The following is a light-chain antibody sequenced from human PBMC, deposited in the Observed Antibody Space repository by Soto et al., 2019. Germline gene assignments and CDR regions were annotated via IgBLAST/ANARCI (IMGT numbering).Light chain of an antibody. CDR1: QSVSSN. CDR3: QQYNNWPPVT. CDR2: GAS. V-gene: IGKV3-15*01. J-gene: IGKJ1*01. Sequence: EIVMTQSPATLSVSPGERATLSCRASQSVSSNLAWYQQKPGQAPRLLIYGASTRATGIPARFSGSGSGTEFTLTISSMQSEDFAVYYCQQYNNWPPVTFGQGTKVEIK.